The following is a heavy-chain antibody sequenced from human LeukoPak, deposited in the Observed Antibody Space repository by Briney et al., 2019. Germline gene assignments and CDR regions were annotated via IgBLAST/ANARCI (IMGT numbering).Heavy chain of an antibody. V-gene: IGHV3-69-1*01. J-gene: IGHJ5*02. CDR3: AKEDYDSSGYLRP. CDR2: ISSSSTT. D-gene: IGHD3-22*01. CDR1: GFTFSNYD. Sequence: GGSLRLSCAASGFTFSNYDMNWVRQAPGRGLEWISYISSSSTTYYADSVKGRFTISRDNAKNSLYLQMNSLRAEDTAVYYCAKEDYDSSGYLRPWGQGTLVTVSS.